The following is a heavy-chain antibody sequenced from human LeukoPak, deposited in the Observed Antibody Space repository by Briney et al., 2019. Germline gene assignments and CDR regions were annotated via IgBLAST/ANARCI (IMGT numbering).Heavy chain of an antibody. D-gene: IGHD6-19*01. CDR2: INTNTGNP. V-gene: IGHV7-4-1*02. CDR1: GYTFTSYA. Sequence: ASVTVSCTASGYTFTSYAMNWVRQAPGQGLEWMGWINTNTGNPTYAQGFTGRFVFSLDTSVSTAYLQISSLEAEDTAVYYCARDLEWLVLDYWGQGTLVTVSS. CDR3: ARDLEWLVLDY. J-gene: IGHJ4*02.